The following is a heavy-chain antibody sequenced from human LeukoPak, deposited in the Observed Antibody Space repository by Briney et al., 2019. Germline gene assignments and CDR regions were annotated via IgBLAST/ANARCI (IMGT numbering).Heavy chain of an antibody. D-gene: IGHD5-18*01. V-gene: IGHV3-49*04. CDR2: IRSKAYGGTT. CDR1: GFTFGDYA. CDR3: TKSYTAMVTFDY. J-gene: IGHJ4*02. Sequence: GGSLRLSCTASGFTFGDYAMSWVRQAPGKGLEWVGFIRSKAYGGTTEYAASVKGRFTISRDDSKSIAYLQMNSLKTEDTAVYYCTKSYTAMVTFDYWGQGTLVTVSS.